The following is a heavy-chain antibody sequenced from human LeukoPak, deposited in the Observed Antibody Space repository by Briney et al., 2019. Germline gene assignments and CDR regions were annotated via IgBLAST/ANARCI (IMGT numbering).Heavy chain of an antibody. J-gene: IGHJ1*01. Sequence: GEPLKISCKGSGYSFTSYWISWVRPMPGKGLERMGRIAPSDSYTNYSPSFQGHVTISADKSISTAYLQWSSLKASDTAMYYCAGAGIAVAGNAEYFQHWGQGTLVTVSS. CDR2: IAPSDSYT. V-gene: IGHV5-10-1*01. D-gene: IGHD6-19*01. CDR3: AGAGIAVAGNAEYFQH. CDR1: GYSFTSYW.